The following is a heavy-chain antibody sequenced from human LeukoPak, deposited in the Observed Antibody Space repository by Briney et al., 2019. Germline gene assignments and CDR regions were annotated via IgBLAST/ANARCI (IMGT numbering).Heavy chain of an antibody. CDR2: ISYDGSNK. D-gene: IGHD1-26*01. V-gene: IGHV3-30*03. J-gene: IGHJ4*02. CDR3: ARGPRLIVGATFDY. Sequence: PGGSLRLSCAASGFTFSSYGMHWVRQAPGKGLEWVAVISYDGSNKYYADSVKGRFTISRDNSKNTLYLQMNSLRAEDTAVYYCARGPRLIVGATFDYWGQGTLVTVSS. CDR1: GFTFSSYG.